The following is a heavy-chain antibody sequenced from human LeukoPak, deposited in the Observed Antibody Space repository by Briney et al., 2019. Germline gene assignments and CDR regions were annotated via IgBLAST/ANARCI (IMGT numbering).Heavy chain of an antibody. CDR2: ISSSGSAI. CDR3: ARVSLAGTGPFDI. V-gene: IGHV3-11*04. Sequence: GGSLRLSCAASGFTFSDYYMSWIRQAPGKGLEWVSYISSSGSAIYYADSVKGRFTIPRDNAKNSLYLQMNSLRVEDTAVYYCARVSLAGTGPFDIWGQGTMVTVSS. J-gene: IGHJ3*02. D-gene: IGHD6-19*01. CDR1: GFTFSDYY.